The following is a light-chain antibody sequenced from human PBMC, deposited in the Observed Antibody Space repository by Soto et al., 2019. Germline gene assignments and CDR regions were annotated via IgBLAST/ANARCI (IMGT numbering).Light chain of an antibody. CDR1: RSNIGAGYA. CDR2: NNN. J-gene: IGLJ3*02. CDR3: QSLDRSLSIWV. V-gene: IGLV1-40*01. Sequence: QSVLTQPPSVSGAPGQRVIISCTGSRSNIGAGYAVHWYRRLPGSAPKLLISNNNNRPSGVPGRFSGSKSGTSASLAIAGLQAEDEADYYCQSLDRSLSIWVFGGGTKVTVL.